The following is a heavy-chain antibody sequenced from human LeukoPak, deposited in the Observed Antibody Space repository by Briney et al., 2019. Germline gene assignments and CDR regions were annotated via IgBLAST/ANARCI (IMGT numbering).Heavy chain of an antibody. V-gene: IGHV4-61*02. CDR1: GGSISSGSYY. CDR3: ARGTGIAES. CDR2: IYTTGST. Sequence: PSETLSLTSTVSGGSISSGSYYWSWIRQPAGKGLEWIGRIYTTGSTNYNPSLKSRVTISVDTSKNQFSLKLSSVTAADTAVYYCARGTGIAESWGQGTLVTVSS. D-gene: IGHD6-13*01. J-gene: IGHJ5*02.